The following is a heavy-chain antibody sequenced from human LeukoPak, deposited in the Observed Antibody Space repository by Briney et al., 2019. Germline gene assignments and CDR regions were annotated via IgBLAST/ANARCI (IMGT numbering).Heavy chain of an antibody. CDR2: INPSGGST. Sequence: ASVKVSCKASGYTFTSYYMHWVRQAPGQGLEWMGIINPSGGSTSYAQKFQGRVTMTTDTSTSTAYMELRSLRSDDTAVYYCARATMIAPLYFDYWGQGTLVTVSS. V-gene: IGHV1-46*01. J-gene: IGHJ4*02. CDR3: ARATMIAPLYFDY. CDR1: GYTFTSYY. D-gene: IGHD3-22*01.